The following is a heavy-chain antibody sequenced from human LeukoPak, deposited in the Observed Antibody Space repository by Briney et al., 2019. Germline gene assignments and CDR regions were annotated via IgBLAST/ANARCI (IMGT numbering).Heavy chain of an antibody. Sequence: ASVKVSCKASGYTFTSYGISWVRQAPGQGLEWMGWISAYNGNTNYAQKLQGRVTMTTDTSTSTAYMELRSLRSDDTAVYYCARAPYYYDGSGYYLHPDFDYWGQGTLVTVSS. CDR1: GYTFTSYG. J-gene: IGHJ4*02. V-gene: IGHV1-18*01. CDR2: ISAYNGNT. D-gene: IGHD3-22*01. CDR3: ARAPYYYDGSGYYLHPDFDY.